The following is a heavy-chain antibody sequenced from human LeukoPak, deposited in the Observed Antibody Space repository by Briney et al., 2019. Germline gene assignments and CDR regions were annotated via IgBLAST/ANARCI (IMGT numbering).Heavy chain of an antibody. J-gene: IGHJ4*02. CDR1: GGSFSGYY. D-gene: IGHD3-3*01. Sequence: SETLSLTCAVYGGSFSGYYWSWIRQPPGKGLEWIGEINHSGSTNYNPSLKSRVTISVDTSKNQFSLKLSSVTAADTAVYYCARSFGYYDFWSGYSADYWGQGTLVTVSS. CDR3: ARSFGYYDFWSGYSADY. V-gene: IGHV4-34*01. CDR2: INHSGST.